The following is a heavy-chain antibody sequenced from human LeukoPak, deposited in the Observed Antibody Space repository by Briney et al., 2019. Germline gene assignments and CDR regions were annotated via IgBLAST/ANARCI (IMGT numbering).Heavy chain of an antibody. CDR2: IKQDGSEK. Sequence: SXRLSCAASGFTFSRYWMSWVRQAXGKGLEWVAXIKQDGSEKDYVDSVKGRFTISRDNAKNSLYVQMNSLRAEDTAVYYCARVFWFGESYYFEYWGQGTLVTVPS. D-gene: IGHD3-10*01. J-gene: IGHJ4*02. CDR1: GFTFSRYW. V-gene: IGHV3-7*05. CDR3: ARVFWFGESYYFEY.